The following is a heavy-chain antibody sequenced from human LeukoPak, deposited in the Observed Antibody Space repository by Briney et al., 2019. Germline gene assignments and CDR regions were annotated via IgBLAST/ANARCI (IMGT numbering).Heavy chain of an antibody. CDR1: GFTFSSNW. Sequence: GGSLRLSCAASGFTFSSNWMHWVRRAPGKGLEWVAVISYDGSDKYYADSVKGRFTISRDNSKNTLCLQMNSLRVEDTAVYYCARNGEELDYWGLGTLVTVSS. V-gene: IGHV3-30*19. CDR3: ARNGEELDY. D-gene: IGHD4-17*01. CDR2: ISYDGSDK. J-gene: IGHJ4*02.